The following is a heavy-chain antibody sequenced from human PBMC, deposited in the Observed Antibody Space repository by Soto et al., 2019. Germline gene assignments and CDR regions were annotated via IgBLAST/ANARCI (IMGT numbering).Heavy chain of an antibody. V-gene: IGHV3-33*01. J-gene: IGHJ4*02. CDR2: IWYDASNK. CDR1: GFTFSSYG. CDR3: ARAAGDYGSGSAAALGY. D-gene: IGHD3-10*01. Sequence: GGSLRLSCAASGFTFSSYGMHWVRQAPGKGLEWVAVIWYDASNKYYADYVKGRFTISRDNSKNTLYLQMNSLKAEDTAVYYCARAAGDYGSGSAAALGYGGQGTLVTVSS.